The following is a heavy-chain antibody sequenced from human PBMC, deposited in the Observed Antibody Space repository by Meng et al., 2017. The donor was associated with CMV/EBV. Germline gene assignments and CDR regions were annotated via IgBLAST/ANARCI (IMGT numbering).Heavy chain of an antibody. CDR1: GGNFRSYT. Sequence: KVYCKASGGNFRSYTIRWVRQAPGQGLEWMGRIIPILGIANYAQKFQGRVTITADKSTSTAYMELSSLRSEDTAVYYCARDRNWFDPWGQGTLVTVSS. V-gene: IGHV1-69*04. CDR2: IIPILGIA. CDR3: ARDRNWFDP. J-gene: IGHJ5*02.